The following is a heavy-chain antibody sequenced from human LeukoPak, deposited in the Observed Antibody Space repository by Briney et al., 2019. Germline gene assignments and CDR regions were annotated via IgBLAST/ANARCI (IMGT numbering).Heavy chain of an antibody. CDR2: IYSGGST. Sequence: SGGSLRLSCAASGFTVSSNYMSWVRRAPGKGPEWVSVIYSGGSTDYADSVKGRFAISRDNSKNMLYLQLNSLRAEDTAVYYCARVDYGSGSYFDYWGQGTLVTVSS. CDR3: ARVDYGSGSYFDY. CDR1: GFTVSSNY. J-gene: IGHJ4*02. D-gene: IGHD3-10*01. V-gene: IGHV3-53*01.